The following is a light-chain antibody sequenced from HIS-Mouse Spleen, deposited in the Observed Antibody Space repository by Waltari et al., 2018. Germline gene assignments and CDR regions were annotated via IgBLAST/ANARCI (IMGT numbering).Light chain of an antibody. Sequence: QSVLTQPPSASGTPGQRVTISCSGSSSNIGSNDVHWYQQPPGTAPKLLIYRNNQRPSGVPDRFSGSKSGTSASLAISGLRSEDEADYYCAAWDDSLSGWVFGGGTKLTVL. V-gene: IGLV1-47*01. CDR2: RNN. CDR3: AAWDDSLSGWV. CDR1: SSNIGSND. J-gene: IGLJ3*02.